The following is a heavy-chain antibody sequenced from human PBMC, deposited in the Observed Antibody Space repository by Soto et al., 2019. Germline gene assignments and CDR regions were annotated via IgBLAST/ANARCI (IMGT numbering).Heavy chain of an antibody. CDR3: ARDLAYYDILTGSPPLFY. J-gene: IGHJ4*02. D-gene: IGHD3-9*01. Sequence: SVKVSYKASGGTFSSYTISWVRQAPGQGLEWMGRIIPILGIANYAQKFQGRVTITADKSTSTAYMELSSLRSEDTAVYYCARDLAYYDILTGSPPLFYWGQGTLVTVSS. CDR2: IIPILGIA. CDR1: GGTFSSYT. V-gene: IGHV1-69*04.